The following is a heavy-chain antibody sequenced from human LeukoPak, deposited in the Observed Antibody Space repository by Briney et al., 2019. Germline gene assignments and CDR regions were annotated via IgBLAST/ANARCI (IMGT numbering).Heavy chain of an antibody. D-gene: IGHD1-26*01. Sequence: PGGSLRLSCSASGFTLSRYAMHWVRQAPGKGLEYVSGINDNGGRTHYGDSVKGRFSISRDNSKNTLHLQMSTLRAEDTALYYCVKDVGGSYAFDYWGQGILVSVSS. V-gene: IGHV3-64D*09. CDR1: GFTLSRYA. CDR3: VKDVGGSYAFDY. CDR2: INDNGGRT. J-gene: IGHJ4*02.